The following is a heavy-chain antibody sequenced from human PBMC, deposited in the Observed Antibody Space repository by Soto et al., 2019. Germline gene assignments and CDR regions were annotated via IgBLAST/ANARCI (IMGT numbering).Heavy chain of an antibody. J-gene: IGHJ4*02. CDR2: INAGNGNT. CDR1: GYTFTSYA. V-gene: IGHV1-3*05. CDR3: VRDRTHRIMITFGGGSALDY. D-gene: IGHD3-16*01. Sequence: QVQLVQSGAEEKKPGASVKVSCKASGYTFTSYAMHWVRQAPGQRLEWMGWINAGNGNTKYSQKFQGRVTITRDTSASTAYMELSSLRSEDTAVYYCVRDRTHRIMITFGGGSALDYWGQGTLVTVSS.